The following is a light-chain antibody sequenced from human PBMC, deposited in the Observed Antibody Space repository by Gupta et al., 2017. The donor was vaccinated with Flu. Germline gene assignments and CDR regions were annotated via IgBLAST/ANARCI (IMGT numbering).Light chain of an antibody. Sequence: PSILSASVGNSIPITCRARRSISSWLAWYQQKPGQAPKLLIYSASSLESGVPSRFSGSGSGTEFTLTISSLQPDDFAAYYCQQYSSYPWTFGEGTKVEIK. V-gene: IGKV1-5*03. CDR1: RSISSW. CDR3: QQYSSYPWT. CDR2: SAS. J-gene: IGKJ1*01.